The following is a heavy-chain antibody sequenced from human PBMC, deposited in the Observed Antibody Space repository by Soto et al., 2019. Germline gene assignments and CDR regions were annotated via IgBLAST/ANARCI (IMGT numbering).Heavy chain of an antibody. V-gene: IGHV4-34*01. CDR3: ARGGGTMIVVVPFDY. D-gene: IGHD3-22*01. J-gene: IGHJ4*02. Sequence: TSETLSLTCAVYGGSFSGYYWSWIRQPPGKGLEWIGEINHSGSTNYNPSLKSRVTISVDTSKNQFSLKLSSVTAADTAVYYCARGGGTMIVVVPFDYWGQGTLVTVSS. CDR1: GGSFSGYY. CDR2: INHSGST.